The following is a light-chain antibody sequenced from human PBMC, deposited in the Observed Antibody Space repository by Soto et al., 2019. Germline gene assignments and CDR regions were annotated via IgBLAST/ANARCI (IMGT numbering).Light chain of an antibody. Sequence: QSALTQPASVSGSPGQSITISCTGTSSDVGGYNYVSWYQQHPGKAPKLMIYEVSNRPSGVSNRFSGSKSGNTASLTISGLQAEDEAHYYCSSYTSSSTLGVFGTGTQLTVL. CDR3: SSYTSSSTLGV. CDR2: EVS. J-gene: IGLJ1*01. V-gene: IGLV2-14*01. CDR1: SSDVGGYNY.